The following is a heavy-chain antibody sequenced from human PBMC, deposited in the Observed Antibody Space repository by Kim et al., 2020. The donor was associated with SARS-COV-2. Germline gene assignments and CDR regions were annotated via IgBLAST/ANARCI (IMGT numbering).Heavy chain of an antibody. CDR1: GFTFSDHY. J-gene: IGHJ4*02. CDR3: ARALYYDSIGYYEY. CDR2: TRNKANSYTT. Sequence: LRLSCAASGFTFSDHYMDWVRQAPGKGLEWVGRTRNKANSYTTAYAAPVKGRFTISRDDSKNSLYLQMNSLKTEDTAVYYCARALYYDSIGYYEYWGQG. V-gene: IGHV3-72*01. D-gene: IGHD3-22*01.